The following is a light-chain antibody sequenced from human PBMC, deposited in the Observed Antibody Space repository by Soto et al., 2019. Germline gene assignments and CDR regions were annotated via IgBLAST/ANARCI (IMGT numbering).Light chain of an antibody. CDR2: GNN. CDR3: QSYDSSLSASVV. V-gene: IGLV1-40*01. CDR1: SSNIGAGYD. Sequence: QSVLTQPPSVSGAPGQRVTISCTGSSSNIGAGYDVHWYQQLPGTAPKLLISGNNNRPSGVPDRFSGSKSVTSASLAITGLQAEDEADYYCQSYDSSLSASVVFGGGTKPTVL. J-gene: IGLJ2*01.